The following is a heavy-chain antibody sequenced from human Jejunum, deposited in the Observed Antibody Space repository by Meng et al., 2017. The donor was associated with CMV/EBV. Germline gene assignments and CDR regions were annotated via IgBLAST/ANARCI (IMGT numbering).Heavy chain of an antibody. V-gene: IGHV3-23*01. CDR1: GFSFSTYG. CDR2: VSGSGGST. CDR3: EVNPHLGL. Sequence: RVDCAAAGFSFSTYGMNWVRQAPGKGLEWVSGVSGSGGSTYYADSVKGRFTISRDNSKNMLYLQMNSLRAEDTAVYYCEVNPHLGLWGQGTLVTVSS. J-gene: IGHJ4*02.